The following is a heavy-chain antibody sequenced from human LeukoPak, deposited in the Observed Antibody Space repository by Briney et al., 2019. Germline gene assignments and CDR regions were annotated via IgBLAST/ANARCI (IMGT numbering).Heavy chain of an antibody. CDR2: IHYSGII. Sequence: SETLSLTCTVSGGSISSHYWSWTRQSPTKGLEWIGYIHYSGIINYNPSLKSRVTMSVDTSKNKFSLRLSSVTAADTAVYYCARDQITSSGYYMDVWGKGTTVTVSS. D-gene: IGHD1-14*01. CDR1: GGSISSHY. V-gene: IGHV4-59*11. J-gene: IGHJ6*03. CDR3: ARDQITSSGYYMDV.